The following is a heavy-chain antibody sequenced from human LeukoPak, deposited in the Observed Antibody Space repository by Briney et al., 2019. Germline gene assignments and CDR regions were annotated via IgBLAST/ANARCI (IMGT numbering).Heavy chain of an antibody. Sequence: PGGSLRLSCAASGFVFDDYTKHWVRQVPGKGLEWVSLISWDGIISYYADSVKGRFTVSRDNSKNSLFLQMKSLRSEDSGLYYCAKEVSGGSYYEWVDYWGQGTLVTVSS. CDR3: AKEVSGGSYYEWVDY. V-gene: IGHV3-43*01. CDR2: ISWDGIIS. D-gene: IGHD1-26*01. J-gene: IGHJ4*02. CDR1: GFVFDDYT.